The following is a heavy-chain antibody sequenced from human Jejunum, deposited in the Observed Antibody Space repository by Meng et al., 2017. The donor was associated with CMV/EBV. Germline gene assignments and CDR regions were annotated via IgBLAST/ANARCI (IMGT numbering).Heavy chain of an antibody. D-gene: IGHD4-11*01. CDR1: GFTVSDNY. J-gene: IGHJ6*02. CDR3: VTDTTSNTPMDV. V-gene: IGHV3-53*01. Sequence: AASGFTVSDNYMNWVRQAPGKGLDWFSVIYSDGTTSYADSVKSRFTISRDNSKNTLYFQMNSLRADDTAIYYCVTDTTSNTPMDVWGQGTTVTVSS. CDR2: IYSDGTT.